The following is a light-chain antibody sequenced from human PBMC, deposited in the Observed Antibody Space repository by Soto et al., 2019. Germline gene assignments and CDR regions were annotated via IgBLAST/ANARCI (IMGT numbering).Light chain of an antibody. Sequence: DIQMTQSPSTLSASVGDRVTITCRASQSISSYLAWYQQKPGKAPKLLIYKASSLESVVPSRFSGSGSGTEFTLTISSLQTDDFATYYCQQYNSYSITFCQGTTLEIK. V-gene: IGKV1-5*03. CDR1: QSISSY. CDR3: QQYNSYSIT. J-gene: IGKJ5*01. CDR2: KAS.